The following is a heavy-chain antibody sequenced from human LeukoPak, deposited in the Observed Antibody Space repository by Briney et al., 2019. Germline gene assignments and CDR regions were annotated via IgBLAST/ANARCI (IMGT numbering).Heavy chain of an antibody. CDR2: ISGSGGST. D-gene: IGHD6-19*01. J-gene: IGHJ4*02. Sequence: GGSLRLSCAASGFTFSSYAMSWVRQAPGKGLEWVSAISGSGGSTYYADSVKGGFTISRDNSKNTLYLQMKSMRAEETAVYYCAKERDSSGWLYFSYWGQGTLVTVSS. V-gene: IGHV3-23*01. CDR1: GFTFSSYA. CDR3: AKERDSSGWLYFSY.